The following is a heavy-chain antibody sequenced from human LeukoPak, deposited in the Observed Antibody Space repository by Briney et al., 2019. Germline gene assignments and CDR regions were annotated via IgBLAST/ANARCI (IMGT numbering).Heavy chain of an antibody. J-gene: IGHJ5*02. CDR2: ISYDGSNK. CDR3: ARDLTPPWTSRQAAPSFERFDP. CDR1: GFTFSSYA. V-gene: IGHV3-30*04. Sequence: QPGGSLRLSCAASGFTFSSYAMHWVRQAPGKGLEWVAVISYDGSNKYYADSVKGRFTISRDNSKNTLYLQMNSLRAEDTAVYYCARDLTPPWTSRQAAPSFERFDPWGQGTLVTVSS. D-gene: IGHD6-13*01.